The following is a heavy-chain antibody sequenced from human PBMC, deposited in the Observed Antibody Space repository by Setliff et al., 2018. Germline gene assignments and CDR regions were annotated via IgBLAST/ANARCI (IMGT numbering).Heavy chain of an antibody. D-gene: IGHD3-10*01. V-gene: IGHV1-2*02. J-gene: IGHJ4*02. CDR1: GYPFIGYF. CDR2: INSHSGDT. CDR3: ARDPRRAGGY. Sequence: ASVKVSCKASGYPFIGYFMHWVRQAPGQGLEWMGCINSHSGDTKYAQKFQGRVTMTRDTSISTAFLELSRLTSDDTAVYYCARDPRRAGGYWGQGTLVTVSS.